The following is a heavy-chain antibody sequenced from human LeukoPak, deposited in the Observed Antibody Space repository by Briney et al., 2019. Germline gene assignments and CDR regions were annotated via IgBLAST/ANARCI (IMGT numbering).Heavy chain of an antibody. CDR3: ARRPDDFGGGYYFDY. J-gene: IGHJ4*02. Sequence: GGSLRLSCAASGFTFDDYAMHWVRQAPGKGLEWVSSISSSSSYVYYADSVKGRFTISRDNAKNSLYLQMNSLRAEDTAIYYCARRPDDFGGGYYFDYWGQGTLVTVSS. CDR2: ISSSSSYV. D-gene: IGHD3-3*01. V-gene: IGHV3-21*01. CDR1: GFTFDDYA.